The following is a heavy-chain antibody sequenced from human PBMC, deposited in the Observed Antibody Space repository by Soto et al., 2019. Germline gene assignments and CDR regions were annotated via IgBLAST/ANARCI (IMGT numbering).Heavy chain of an antibody. V-gene: IGHV1-69*02. Sequence: QVQLVQSGAEVKKPGSSVKVSCKASGGTFSSYTISWVRQAPGQGLEWMGRIIPILGIANYAQKFQGRVTIPADKSTSTAYMGLSSLRSEDTAVYYCASQGPYSGSYPFDYWGQGTLVTVSS. CDR1: GGTFSSYT. J-gene: IGHJ4*02. D-gene: IGHD1-26*01. CDR3: ASQGPYSGSYPFDY. CDR2: IIPILGIA.